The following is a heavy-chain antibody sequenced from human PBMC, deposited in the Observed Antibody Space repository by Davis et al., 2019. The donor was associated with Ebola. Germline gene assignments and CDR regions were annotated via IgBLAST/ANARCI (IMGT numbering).Heavy chain of an antibody. V-gene: IGHV3-23*01. D-gene: IGHD3-16*01. Sequence: GGSLRLSCVVSGFTFSSFAMTWVRQAPGKGLEWVSAISGSGGSTYYADSVKGRFTISRDNSKNTLYLQMNSLRVEDTAAYYCARDSFTGRFDPWGQGTLVTVSS. CDR1: GFTFSSFA. CDR3: ARDSFTGRFDP. J-gene: IGHJ5*02. CDR2: ISGSGGST.